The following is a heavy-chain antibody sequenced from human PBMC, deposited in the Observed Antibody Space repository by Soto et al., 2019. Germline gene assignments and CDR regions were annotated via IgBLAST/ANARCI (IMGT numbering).Heavy chain of an antibody. J-gene: IGHJ5*02. V-gene: IGHV4-4*07. CDR3: VRDGTKTLRDWFDP. CDR1: GASISGYY. CDR2: IYATGTT. D-gene: IGHD1-1*01. Sequence: QVQLQESGPGLVKPSETLSLTCTVSGASISGYYWSWIRKSAGKGLEWIGRIYATGTTDYNPSLKSRVMMPGDTAKKQFSLRLRSVTAADTAVYYCVRDGTKTLRDWFDPWGQGISVTVSS.